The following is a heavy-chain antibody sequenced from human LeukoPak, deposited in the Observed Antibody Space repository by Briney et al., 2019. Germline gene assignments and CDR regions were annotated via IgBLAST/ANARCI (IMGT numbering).Heavy chain of an antibody. Sequence: GGSLRLSCAASGFTFSSYGMHWVRQAPGKGLEWVAFIRYDGSNKYYADSVKGRFTISRDNSKNTLYLQMNSLRAEDTAVYYCAKFGPGVWFGELPNSMDVWGKGTTVTISS. D-gene: IGHD3-10*01. CDR1: GFTFSSYG. J-gene: IGHJ6*03. CDR3: AKFGPGVWFGELPNSMDV. CDR2: IRYDGSNK. V-gene: IGHV3-30*02.